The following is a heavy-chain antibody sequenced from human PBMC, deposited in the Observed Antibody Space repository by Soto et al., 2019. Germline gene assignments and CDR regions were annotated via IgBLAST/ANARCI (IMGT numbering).Heavy chain of an antibody. J-gene: IGHJ4*02. V-gene: IGHV3-74*01. Sequence: PGGSLRLSCAASGFTFISYSMNWVRQAPGKGLVWVSRINSDGSSTSYADSVKGRFTISRDNAKNTLYLQMNSLRAEDTAVYYCVRTSLVVAAATREDYWGQGTLVTVSS. CDR3: VRTSLVVAAATREDY. CDR1: GFTFISYS. CDR2: INSDGSST. D-gene: IGHD2-15*01.